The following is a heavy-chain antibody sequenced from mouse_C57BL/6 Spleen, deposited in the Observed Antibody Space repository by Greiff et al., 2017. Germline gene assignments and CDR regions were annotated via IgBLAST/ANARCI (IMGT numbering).Heavy chain of an antibody. D-gene: IGHD2-4*01. CDR1: GYTFTNYW. Sequence: QVQLQQSGAELVRPGTSVKMSCTASGYTFTNYWIGWAKQRPGHGLEWIGDIYPGGGYTNSNEKFKGKATLTAAKSSSTAYLQISSLTSEDSAIYYCARGEITTRDYAMDYWGQGTSVTVSS. CDR3: ARGEITTRDYAMDY. V-gene: IGHV1-63*01. J-gene: IGHJ4*01. CDR2: IYPGGGYT.